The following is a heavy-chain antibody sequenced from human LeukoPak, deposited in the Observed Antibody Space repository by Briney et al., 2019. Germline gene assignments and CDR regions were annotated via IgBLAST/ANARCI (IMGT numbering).Heavy chain of an antibody. CDR3: ARDGVVSMELDY. V-gene: IGHV4-34*01. CDR1: GGSFSGYY. CDR2: INHSGST. D-gene: IGHD3-3*01. J-gene: IGHJ4*02. Sequence: SETLSLTCAVYGGSFSGYYWSWIRQPPGKGLEWIGEINHSGSTNYNPSLKSRVTISVDTSNNQFSLTLKSVTAADTAMYYCARDGVVSMELDYWGQGTLVTVSS.